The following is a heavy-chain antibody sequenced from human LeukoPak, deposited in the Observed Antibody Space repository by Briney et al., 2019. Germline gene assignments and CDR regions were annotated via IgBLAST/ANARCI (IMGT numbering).Heavy chain of an antibody. CDR3: VREDLGVDY. Sequence: GGSLRLSCAVSGPSVSTNYMSWVRQAPGKGLEWISILYVNDNRYYADSVKGRFIISRDTSKNTLYLQMNSLRAEDTAMYYCVREDLGVDYWGQGTLVTVSS. CDR1: GPSVSTNY. CDR2: LYVNDNR. D-gene: IGHD1-26*01. V-gene: IGHV3-53*01. J-gene: IGHJ4*02.